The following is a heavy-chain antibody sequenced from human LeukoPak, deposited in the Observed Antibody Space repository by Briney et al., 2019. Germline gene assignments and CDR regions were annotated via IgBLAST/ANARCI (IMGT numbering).Heavy chain of an antibody. CDR1: GFTFSSYW. CDR3: ARDYYGSGSYAPNWFDP. J-gene: IGHJ5*02. D-gene: IGHD3-10*01. Sequence: PGGSLRLSCAASGFTFSSYWMHWVRQAPGKGLVWVSRINSDGSSTSYADSVKGRFTISRDNAKNTLYLQMNSLRAEDTAVYYCARDYYGSGSYAPNWFDPWGQGTLVTVSS. V-gene: IGHV3-74*01. CDR2: INSDGSST.